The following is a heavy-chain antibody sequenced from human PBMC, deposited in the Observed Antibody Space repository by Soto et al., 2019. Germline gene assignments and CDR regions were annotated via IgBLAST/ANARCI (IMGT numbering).Heavy chain of an antibody. Sequence: ASVKVSCKASGGTFSSYAISWVRQAPGQGLEWMGGVIPIFGTANYAQKFQGRVTITADESTSTAYMELSSLRSEDTAVYYCARESIATAVFDYWGQGTLVTVSS. D-gene: IGHD6-13*01. CDR3: ARESIATAVFDY. J-gene: IGHJ4*02. V-gene: IGHV1-69*13. CDR1: GGTFSSYA. CDR2: VIPIFGTA.